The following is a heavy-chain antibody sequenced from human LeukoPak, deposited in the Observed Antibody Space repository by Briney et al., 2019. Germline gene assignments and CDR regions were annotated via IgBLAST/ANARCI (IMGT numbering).Heavy chain of an antibody. CDR1: GFTFRDYT. D-gene: IGHD3-22*01. CDR2: IRSKAYGGTT. J-gene: IGHJ4*02. V-gene: IGHV3-49*03. CDR3: TVDSSGYYYFDY. Sequence: GGSLRLSCTASGFTFRDYTMSWFRPASGKGREWVGFIRSKAYGGTTEYAASVKGRFTISRDDSKSIAYLQMNSLKTEDTAVYYCTVDSSGYYYFDYWGQGTLVTVSS.